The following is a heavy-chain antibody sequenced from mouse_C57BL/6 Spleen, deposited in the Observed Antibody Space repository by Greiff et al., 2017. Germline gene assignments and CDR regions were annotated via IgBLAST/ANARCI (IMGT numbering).Heavy chain of an antibody. Sequence: EVQLQQSGTVLARPGASVKMSCKTSGYTFTSYWMHWVKPRPGQGLEWIGAIYPGNSDTSYNQKFKGKAKLTAVTSASTAYMEHSSLTNKDSAVYYCTRERYDYAYFDYWGQGTTLTVAS. V-gene: IGHV1-5*01. J-gene: IGHJ2*01. CDR3: TRERYDYAYFDY. CDR1: GYTFTSYW. CDR2: IYPGNSDT. D-gene: IGHD2-4*01.